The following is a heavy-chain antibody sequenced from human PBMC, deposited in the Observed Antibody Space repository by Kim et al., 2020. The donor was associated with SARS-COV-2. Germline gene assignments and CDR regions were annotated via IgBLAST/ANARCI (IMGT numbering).Heavy chain of an antibody. J-gene: IGHJ4*02. CDR3: ATKGGDGANGEGRFDY. Sequence: SRKSRVTLSVDTSKNQFSLKPSSVTAADTAVYYCATKGGDGANGEGRFDYWGQGTLVTVSS. D-gene: IGHD3-10*01. V-gene: IGHV4-39*01.